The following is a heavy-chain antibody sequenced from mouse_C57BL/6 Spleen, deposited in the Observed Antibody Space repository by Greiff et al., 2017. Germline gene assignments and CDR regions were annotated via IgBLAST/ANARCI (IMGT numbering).Heavy chain of an antibody. D-gene: IGHD2-12*01. CDR1: GFSFNTYA. CDR3: VRHGSYLFAY. Sequence: DVMLVESGGGLVQPKGSLKLSCAASGFSFNTYAMNWVRQAPGKGLEWVARIRSKSNNYATYYADSVKDRFTISRDDSESMLYLQMNNLKTEDTAMYYCVRHGSYLFAYWGQGTLVTVSA. CDR2: IRSKSNNYAT. J-gene: IGHJ3*01. V-gene: IGHV10-1*01.